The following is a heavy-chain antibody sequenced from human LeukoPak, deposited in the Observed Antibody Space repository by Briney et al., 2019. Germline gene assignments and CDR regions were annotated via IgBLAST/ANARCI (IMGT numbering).Heavy chain of an antibody. CDR2: IYYSGDT. D-gene: IGHD4-17*01. V-gene: IGHV4-39*01. CDR3: ARAVTTRTFDY. Sequence: PSETLSLTCTVSGGSISSSSYYWGWIRQPPGKGLEWIGTIYYSGDTYYSPSLKSRVTISVDTSKNQFSLKLSSVIAANTAVYYCARAVTTRTFDYWGQGTLVTVSS. J-gene: IGHJ4*02. CDR1: GGSISSSSYY.